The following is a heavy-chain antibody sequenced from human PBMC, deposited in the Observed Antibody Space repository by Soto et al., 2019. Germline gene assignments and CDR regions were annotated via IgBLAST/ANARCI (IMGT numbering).Heavy chain of an antibody. D-gene: IGHD4-17*01. CDR3: AREFSTYGAYGPCDPFDI. CDR1: GGSISSGGYY. V-gene: IGHV4-31*03. J-gene: IGHJ3*02. CDR2: IYYSGST. Sequence: SETLSLTCTVSGGSISSGGYYWSWLRQHQGKGLEWIGYIYYSGSTYYNPSLKSRVTISVDTSKNQFYLKLSSVTAADMAVYYWAREFSTYGAYGPCDPFDIWGQWKIVT.